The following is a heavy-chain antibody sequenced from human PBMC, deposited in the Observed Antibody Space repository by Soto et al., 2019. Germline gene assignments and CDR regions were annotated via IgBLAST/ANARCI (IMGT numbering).Heavy chain of an antibody. CDR3: AREGEGPRELLVSLDAFDI. D-gene: IGHD1-26*01. J-gene: IGHJ3*02. CDR2: ISSSSSTI. V-gene: IGHV3-48*02. Sequence: PGGSLRLSCAASGFTFSSYSMNWVRQAPGKGLEWVSYISSSSSTIYYADSVKGRFTISRDNAKNSLYLQMNSLRDEDTAVYYCAREGEGPRELLVSLDAFDIWGQGTMVTVSS. CDR1: GFTFSSYS.